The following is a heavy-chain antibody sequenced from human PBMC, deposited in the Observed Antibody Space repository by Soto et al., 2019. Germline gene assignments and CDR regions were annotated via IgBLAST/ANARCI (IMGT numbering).Heavy chain of an antibody. V-gene: IGHV3-9*01. Sequence: GGSLRLSCAASGFTFDDYAMHWVRQAPGKGLEWVSGISWNSGSIGYADSVKGRFTISRDNAKNSLYLQMNSLRAEDTALYYCAKDQSSGYPYDAFDIWGQGTMVTVSS. CDR3: AKDQSSGYPYDAFDI. CDR2: ISWNSGSI. CDR1: GFTFDDYA. J-gene: IGHJ3*02. D-gene: IGHD3-22*01.